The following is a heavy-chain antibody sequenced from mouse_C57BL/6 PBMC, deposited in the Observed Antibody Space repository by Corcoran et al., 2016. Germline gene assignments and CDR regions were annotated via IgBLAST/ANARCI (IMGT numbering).Heavy chain of an antibody. J-gene: IGHJ4*01. Sequence: EVQLQQSGPELVKPGASVKISCKASGYTFTDYYMNWVKQSHGKSLEWIGDINPNNGGTSYNQKFKGKATLTVDKSSSTAYMELRSLTSEDSAVYDCAKYGNYEEGYAMDYWGQGTSVTVSS. CDR2: INPNNGGT. D-gene: IGHD2-10*02. CDR1: GYTFTDYY. CDR3: AKYGNYEEGYAMDY. V-gene: IGHV1-26*01.